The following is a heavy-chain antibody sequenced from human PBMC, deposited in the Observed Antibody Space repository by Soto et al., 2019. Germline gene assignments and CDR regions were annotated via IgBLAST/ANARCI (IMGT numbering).Heavy chain of an antibody. V-gene: IGHV1-69*12. CDR2: IIPIFGTA. CDR1: GDTFSSYA. J-gene: IGHJ6*02. Sequence: QVQLVQSGAEVKKPGSSVKVSCKASGDTFSSYAVSWVRQAPGQGLEWMGGIIPIFGTANYAQKFQGRVTITADESTCTAYLELCSLRSEDTAVYYCARHVPAAGYYYGMDVWGQGTTVTVSS. CDR3: ARHVPAAGYYYGMDV. D-gene: IGHD2-2*01.